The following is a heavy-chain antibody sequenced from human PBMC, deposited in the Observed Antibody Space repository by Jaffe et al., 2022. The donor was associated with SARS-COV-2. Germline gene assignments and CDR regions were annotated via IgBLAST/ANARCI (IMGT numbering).Heavy chain of an antibody. Sequence: EVQLVQSGAEVKKPGESLKISCKASGYSFTSYWIGWVRQMPGKGLEWMGIIFPGDSDTTYSPSFQGQVTISVDKSISTAYLQWSSLKASDTAMYYCARQVQGDFWNGYYQDSYYYGMDVWGQGTTVTVSS. V-gene: IGHV5-51*01. CDR1: GYSFTSYW. CDR2: IFPGDSDT. D-gene: IGHD3-3*01. CDR3: ARQVQGDFWNGYYQDSYYYGMDV. J-gene: IGHJ6*02.